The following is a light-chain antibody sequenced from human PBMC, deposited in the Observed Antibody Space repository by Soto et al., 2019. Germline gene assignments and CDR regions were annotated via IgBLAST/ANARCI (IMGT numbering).Light chain of an antibody. CDR2: DTN. V-gene: IGLV1-51*01. CDR3: GTWDGSLSAEV. J-gene: IGLJ2*01. CDR1: VSNIGNNY. Sequence: QSVLTQPPSVSAATGQKVTISCSGSVSNIGNNYVSWYQQFPGTAPRVIIYDTNKRPSGIPDRFSGSKSGTSATLAITRLQTGDEADYYCGTWDGSLSAEVFGGGTKVTVL.